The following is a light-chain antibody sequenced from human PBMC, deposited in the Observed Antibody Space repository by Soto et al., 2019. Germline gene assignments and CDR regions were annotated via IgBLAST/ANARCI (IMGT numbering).Light chain of an antibody. CDR3: MQTKQLPVT. Sequence: DSVLTQTPISLSATPGQPAPISCRSSQSIIQSDEQTYLYWCLQSPVQPPRLLIYEVSYRFSGVPDRFSGSGSGTDFTLKISRVETEDVVLYFCMQTKQLPVTVGQGTKVEIK. V-gene: IGKV2D-29*01. J-gene: IGKJ1*01. CDR2: EVS. CDR1: QSIIQSDEQTY.